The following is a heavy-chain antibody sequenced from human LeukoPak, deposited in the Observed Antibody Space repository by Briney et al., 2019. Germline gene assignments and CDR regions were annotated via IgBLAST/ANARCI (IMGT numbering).Heavy chain of an antibody. CDR2: IRSKVYGGTT. J-gene: IGHJ4*02. Sequence: AGGSLRLSCRSSGFTFGDYVMTGVRQAPGKGLEWVGFIRSKVYGGTTEYAASVKGRFIISRDDSKSIAYLQMNSLETEDTAVYYCTRDYGGFDYWGQGTLVTVSS. CDR3: TRDYGGFDY. CDR1: GFTFGDYV. V-gene: IGHV3-49*04. D-gene: IGHD4-23*01.